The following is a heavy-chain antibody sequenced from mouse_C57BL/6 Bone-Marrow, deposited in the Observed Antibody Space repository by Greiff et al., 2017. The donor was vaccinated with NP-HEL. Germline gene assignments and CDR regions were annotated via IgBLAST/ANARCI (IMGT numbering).Heavy chain of an antibody. Sequence: QVQLQQSGAELAKPGASVKLSCKASGYTFTSYWMHWVKQRPGQGLEWIGYINPSSGYTKYNQKFKDKATLTADKSSSTAYMQLSSLTYEDSAVYYCAPIPLLRSDAMDYWGQGTSVTVSS. CDR2: INPSSGYT. CDR1: GYTFTSYW. CDR3: APIPLLRSDAMDY. J-gene: IGHJ4*01. V-gene: IGHV1-7*01. D-gene: IGHD1-1*01.